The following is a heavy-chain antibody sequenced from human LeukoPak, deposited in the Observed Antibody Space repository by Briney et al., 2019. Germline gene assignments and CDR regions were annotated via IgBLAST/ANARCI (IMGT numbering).Heavy chain of an antibody. CDR3: ARRVLWFGS. Sequence: SETLSLTCAVYGGSFSGYYWSWIRQPPGKGLEWIGEINHSGSTNYNPSLKSRVTVSVDTSKNQFSLKLSSVTAADTAVYYCARRVLWFGSWGQGTLVTVSS. CDR2: INHSGST. CDR1: GGSFSGYY. V-gene: IGHV4-34*01. D-gene: IGHD2/OR15-2a*01. J-gene: IGHJ5*01.